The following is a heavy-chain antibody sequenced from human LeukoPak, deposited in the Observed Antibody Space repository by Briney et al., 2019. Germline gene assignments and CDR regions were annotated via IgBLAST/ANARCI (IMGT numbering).Heavy chain of an antibody. CDR3: ARARRSCSPYACYLTSQYHGMDA. D-gene: IGHD3-10*02. Sequence: GGSLRLSCRGSGFNFGDFGVTWVRQAPGKGLEWIAFIRSKFYDGTTDYAAPVKGRFTIARDDSESIAYLQLNSLRDEDTGVYYCARARRSCSPYACYLTSQYHGMDAWGQGTTVVVSS. J-gene: IGHJ6*02. CDR2: IRSKFYDGTT. CDR1: GFNFGDFG. V-gene: IGHV3-49*04.